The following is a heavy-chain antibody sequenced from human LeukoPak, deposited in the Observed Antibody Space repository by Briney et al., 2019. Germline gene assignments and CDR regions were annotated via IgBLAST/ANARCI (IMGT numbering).Heavy chain of an antibody. CDR2: IYYSGST. D-gene: IGHD3-22*01. V-gene: IGHV4-39*01. Sequence: PSETLSLTCTVSGGSISSSSYYWAWIRQAPGKGLEYIGSIYYSGSTHYNPSLESRVTISVDTSKNQFSLKLSSVTAADTAVYYCARRGSDYYHSSGYYLYYWGQGTLVTVSS. CDR3: ARRGSDYYHSSGYYLYY. CDR1: GGSISSSSYY. J-gene: IGHJ4*02.